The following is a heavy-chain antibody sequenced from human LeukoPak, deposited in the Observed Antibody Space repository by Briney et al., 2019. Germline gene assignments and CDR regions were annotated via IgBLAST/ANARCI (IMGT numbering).Heavy chain of an antibody. V-gene: IGHV1-24*01. D-gene: IGHD1-26*01. J-gene: IGHJ4*02. CDR2: FDPEDGET. CDR3: ATDHLYSGSYYVDY. CDR1: GYTLTELS. Sequence: ASVTVSCKVSGYTLTELSMHWVRQAPGKGLEWMGGFDPEDGETIYAQKFQGRVTMTEDTSTDTAYMELSSLRSEDTAVYYCATDHLYSGSYYVDYWGQGTLVTVSS.